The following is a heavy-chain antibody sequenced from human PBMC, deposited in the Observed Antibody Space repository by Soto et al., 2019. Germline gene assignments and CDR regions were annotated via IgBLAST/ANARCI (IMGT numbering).Heavy chain of an antibody. CDR2: IWYDGSNK. Sequence: VQLVESGGGVVQPGRSLRLSCAASGFTFSSYGMHWVRQAPGKGLEWVAVIWYDGSNKYYADSVKGRFTISRDNSKNTLYLQMNSLRAEDTAVYYCARTNTVTNGYYFDYWGQGTLVTVSS. V-gene: IGHV3-33*01. CDR3: ARTNTVTNGYYFDY. J-gene: IGHJ4*02. D-gene: IGHD4-17*01. CDR1: GFTFSSYG.